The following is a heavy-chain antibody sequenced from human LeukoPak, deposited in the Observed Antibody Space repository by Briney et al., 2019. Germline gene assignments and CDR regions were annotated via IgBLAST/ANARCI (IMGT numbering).Heavy chain of an antibody. CDR3: AKDISYYYDSSGPNFDY. V-gene: IGHV3-9*01. CDR2: ISWNSGSI. J-gene: IGHJ4*02. Sequence: GGSLRLSCAASGFTFDDYAMHWVRQAPGKGLEWVSGISWNSGSIGYADSVKGRFTISRDNAKNSLYLQTNSLRAEDTALYYCAKDISYYYDSSGPNFDYWGQGTLVTVSS. CDR1: GFTFDDYA. D-gene: IGHD3-22*01.